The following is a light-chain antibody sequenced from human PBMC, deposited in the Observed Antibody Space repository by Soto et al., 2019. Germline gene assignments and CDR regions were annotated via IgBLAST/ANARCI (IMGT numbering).Light chain of an antibody. CDR3: SSFTSSSTWV. CDR1: SSDVGGYNY. J-gene: IGLJ3*02. Sequence: QSALTQPASVSGSPGQSITISCTGTSSDVGGYNYVSWYQQHPGKAPKFLLYEVSNRPSGVSDRFSGSKAGNTASLTISGLQAEDEADYYCSSFTSSSTWVFGGGTKLTVL. CDR2: EVS. V-gene: IGLV2-14*01.